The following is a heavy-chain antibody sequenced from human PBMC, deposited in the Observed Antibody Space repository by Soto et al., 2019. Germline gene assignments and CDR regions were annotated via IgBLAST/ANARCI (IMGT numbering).Heavy chain of an antibody. CDR2: IRSKANSYAT. Sequence: GSLRLSCAASGFTFSGSAMHWVRQASGKGLEWVGRIRSKANSYATAYAASVKGRFTISRDDSKNTAYLQMNSLKTEDTAVYYCTRLGYSSSSGFLWGQGTLVTVSS. J-gene: IGHJ4*02. CDR1: GFTFSGSA. D-gene: IGHD6-6*01. CDR3: TRLGYSSSSGFL. V-gene: IGHV3-73*01.